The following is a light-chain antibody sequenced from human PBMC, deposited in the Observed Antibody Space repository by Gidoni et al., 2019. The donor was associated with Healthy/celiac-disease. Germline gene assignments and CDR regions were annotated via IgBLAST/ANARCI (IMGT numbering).Light chain of an antibody. V-gene: IGLV2-14*03. J-gene: IGLJ2*01. CDR3: RSYTSRSTVV. Sequence: HSSLTQPASFSGSPGQSIPISCTGTSSDVGGYNYVSWYQQHPGKAPKLMSYDVSNRPSGVSNRFSGSKSGNTASLTISGLQAEDEADYYGRSYTSRSTVVFGGGTKLTVL. CDR1: SSDVGGYNY. CDR2: DVS.